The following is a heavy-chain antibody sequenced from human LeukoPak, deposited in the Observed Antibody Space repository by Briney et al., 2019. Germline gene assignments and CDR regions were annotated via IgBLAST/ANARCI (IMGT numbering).Heavy chain of an antibody. D-gene: IGHD2-21*02. V-gene: IGHV4-34*01. CDR1: GGSFSAYY. CDR2: INHSGST. Sequence: SETLSLTCAVYGGSFSAYYWSWIRQPPGKGLEWIGEINHSGSTNYNPSLKSRVTISVDTSKNQFSLKLSSVTAADTAVYYCARGGFYCGGDCYVYYWGQGTLVTVSS. CDR3: ARGGFYCGGDCYVYY. J-gene: IGHJ4*02.